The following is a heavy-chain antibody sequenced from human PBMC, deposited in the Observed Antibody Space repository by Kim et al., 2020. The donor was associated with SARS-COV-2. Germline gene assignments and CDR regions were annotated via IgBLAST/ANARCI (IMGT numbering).Heavy chain of an antibody. D-gene: IGHD1-26*01. J-gene: IGHJ4*02. Sequence: SDGSTAVAASVKGRFAISRDESKNTVSLQMHSLRADDTAIYYCARDTLLTYWGQGTLVTVSS. V-gene: IGHV3-53*01. CDR2: SDGST. CDR3: ARDTLLTY.